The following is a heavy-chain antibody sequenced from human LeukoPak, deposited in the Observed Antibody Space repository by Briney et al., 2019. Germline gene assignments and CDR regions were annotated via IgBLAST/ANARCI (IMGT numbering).Heavy chain of an antibody. CDR2: IGSGSSAI. CDR1: GVILNTYP. Sequence: PGGSLRLSCAASGVILNTYPMNWVRQTPGKGLEWIAYIGSGSSAIYYTDSVKGRLTVSSHNAKNSLFLQVNSLRDEDTGVYYCARDTRNWADYWGQGTLVTVSS. CDR3: ARDTRNWADY. J-gene: IGHJ4*02. D-gene: IGHD7-27*01. V-gene: IGHV3-48*02.